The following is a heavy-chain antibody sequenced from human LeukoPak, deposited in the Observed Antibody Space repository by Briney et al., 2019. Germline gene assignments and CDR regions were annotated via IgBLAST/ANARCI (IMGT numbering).Heavy chain of an antibody. J-gene: IGHJ4*02. Sequence: GGSLRLSCAASGFTFSSYAMSWVRQAPGKGLEWVPAISGSGGSTYYADSVKGRFTISRDNSKNTLYLQMNSLRAEDTAVYYCAKDPHIGVVIAGVPLFDYWGQGTLVTVTS. CDR3: AKDPHIGVVIAGVPLFDY. CDR1: GFTFSSYA. CDR2: ISGSGGST. V-gene: IGHV3-23*01. D-gene: IGHD2-21*01.